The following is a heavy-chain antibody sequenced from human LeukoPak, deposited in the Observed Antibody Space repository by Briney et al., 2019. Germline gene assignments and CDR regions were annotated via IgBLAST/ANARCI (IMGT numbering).Heavy chain of an antibody. CDR1: GFTFSSYS. V-gene: IGHV3-21*05. Sequence: PGGSLRLSCAASGFTFSSYSMNWVRQAPGKRLEWVSYISSSSSYIYYADSVKGRFTISRDNAKNSLYLQMNSLRAEDTAVYYCARDPAEYYDFWSASVYYYYMDVWGKGTTVTVSS. CDR2: ISSSSSYI. J-gene: IGHJ6*03. D-gene: IGHD3-3*01. CDR3: ARDPAEYYDFWSASVYYYYMDV.